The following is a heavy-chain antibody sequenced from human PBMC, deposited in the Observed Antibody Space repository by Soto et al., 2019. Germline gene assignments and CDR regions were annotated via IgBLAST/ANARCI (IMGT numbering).Heavy chain of an antibody. CDR1: GLTFSSYA. V-gene: IGHV3-23*01. CDR2: ISGSGGST. D-gene: IGHD1-7*01. J-gene: IGHJ5*02. CDR3: AKDDLGITGTGWFDP. Sequence: GGSLRLSCAASGLTFSSYAMSWVRQAPGKGLEWVSAISGSGGSTYYADSVKGRFTISRDNSKNTLYLQMNSLRAEDTAVYYCAKDDLGITGTGWFDPWGQGTLVTVSS.